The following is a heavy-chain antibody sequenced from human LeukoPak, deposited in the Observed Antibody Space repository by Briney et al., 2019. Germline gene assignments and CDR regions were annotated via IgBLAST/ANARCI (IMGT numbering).Heavy chain of an antibody. CDR3: ARSLRYFDWTEGGLDV. D-gene: IGHD3-9*01. CDR1: ADSISLYF. V-gene: IGHV4-59*01. J-gene: IGHJ6*02. CDR2: IDDSGNT. Sequence: SETPSLTCSVSADSISLYFWSWIRQSPGKGLEWIGYIDDSGNTKYHPSLKSRVTISVDTSTNQFSLKLRSVTAADTAVYYCARSLRYFDWTEGGLDVWGQGTTVTVSS.